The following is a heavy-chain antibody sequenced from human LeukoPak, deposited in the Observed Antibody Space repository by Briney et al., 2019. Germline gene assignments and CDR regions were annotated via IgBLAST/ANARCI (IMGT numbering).Heavy chain of an antibody. Sequence: ASVKVSCKASGYTFTDYYIHWVRQAPGQGLEWMGWINPNSGGTNYARNFQGRVTMTRDTSISTAYMELSRLRSDDTAVYYCPRKDYYDSSGYDYWGQGTLVTVSS. V-gene: IGHV1-2*02. CDR1: GYTFTDYY. CDR3: PRKDYYDSSGYDY. J-gene: IGHJ4*02. D-gene: IGHD3-22*01. CDR2: INPNSGGT.